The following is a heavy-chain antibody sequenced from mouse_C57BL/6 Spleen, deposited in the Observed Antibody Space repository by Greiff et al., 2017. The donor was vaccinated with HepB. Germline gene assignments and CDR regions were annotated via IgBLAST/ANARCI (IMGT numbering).Heavy chain of an antibody. J-gene: IGHJ4*01. CDR3: ARRGDDYGAMDY. V-gene: IGHV1-64*01. CDR2: IHPNSGST. CDR1: GYTFTSYW. Sequence: VQLQQPGAELVKPGASVKLSCKASGYTFTSYWMHWVKQTPGQGLEWIGMIHPNSGSTNYNEKFKSKATLTVDKSSSTVYRQLSSLTSEDSAVYYCARRGDDYGAMDYWGQGTSVTVSS.